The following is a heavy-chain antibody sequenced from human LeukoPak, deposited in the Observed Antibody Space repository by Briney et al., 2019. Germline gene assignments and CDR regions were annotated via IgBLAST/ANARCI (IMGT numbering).Heavy chain of an antibody. Sequence: EASVKVSCKASGYTFTSYDINWVRQAPGQGLERMGWINPNSGGTNYAQKFQGRVSMTRDTSISTAYMELSRLRSDDTAVYYCAADYGDYAVGWFDPWGQGTLVTVSS. V-gene: IGHV1-2*02. J-gene: IGHJ5*02. CDR1: GYTFTSYD. CDR3: AADYGDYAVGWFDP. D-gene: IGHD4-17*01. CDR2: INPNSGGT.